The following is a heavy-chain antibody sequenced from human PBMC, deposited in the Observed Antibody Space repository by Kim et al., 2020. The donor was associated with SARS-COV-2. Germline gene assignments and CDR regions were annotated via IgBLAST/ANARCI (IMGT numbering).Heavy chain of an antibody. CDR3: AHRTPARKDESRGLYSDGFDY. CDR2: IYWDDDR. D-gene: IGHD3-22*01. CDR1: GFSLSTGGVG. Sequence: SGPTLVNPTQTLTLTCTFSGFSLSTGGVGVGWIRQPPGKALEWLALIYWDDDRRYSPSLKRRLTITKDTSKNQVVLRMTNMDPVDTATYYCAHRTPARKDESRGLYSDGFDYWGQGILVTVSS. J-gene: IGHJ4*02. V-gene: IGHV2-5*02.